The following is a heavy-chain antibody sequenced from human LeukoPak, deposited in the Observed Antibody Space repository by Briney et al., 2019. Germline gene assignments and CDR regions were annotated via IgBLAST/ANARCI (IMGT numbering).Heavy chain of an antibody. Sequence: ASVKVSCKASGYTFTNYYIHWVRQAPGHGLEWMGISNPSGDSTNYAQKFQGRVTMTRDTSTSTVYMDLSSLRSEDTAVYYCARDSISSPFHKYWYFDLWGRGTLVTVSS. D-gene: IGHD3-3*02. CDR3: ARDSISSPFHKYWYFDL. CDR2: SNPSGDST. V-gene: IGHV1-46*01. CDR1: GYTFTNYY. J-gene: IGHJ2*01.